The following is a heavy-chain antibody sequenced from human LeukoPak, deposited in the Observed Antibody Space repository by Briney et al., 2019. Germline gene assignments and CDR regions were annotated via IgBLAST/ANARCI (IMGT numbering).Heavy chain of an antibody. CDR3: AKVSDRDSSGYYWGFEY. D-gene: IGHD3-22*01. V-gene: IGHV4-59*08. CDR2: IVYSGST. CDR1: GGSIRSYY. Sequence: SETLSLTCTVSGGSIRSYYWSWIRQPPGKGLEWIGYIVYSGSTNYNPSLKSRVTISVDTSRNQFSLKLTSVTAADTAVYYCAKVSDRDSSGYYWGFEYWGQGTLVTVSS. J-gene: IGHJ4*02.